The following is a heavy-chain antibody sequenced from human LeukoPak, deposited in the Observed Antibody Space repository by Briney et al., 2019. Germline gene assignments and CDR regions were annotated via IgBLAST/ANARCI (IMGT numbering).Heavy chain of an antibody. CDR1: GFTFSDSA. Sequence: GGTLRLSCAASGFTFSDSAMHWVRQASGKGLEWVGRIRSKANNYATAYAASVKGKPTISRDDSKNTAYLQMNSLKTEDTAVYYCSSPYCSDGVCYSGYWGQGTLVTVSS. J-gene: IGHJ4*02. V-gene: IGHV3-73*01. CDR2: IRSKANNYAT. CDR3: SSPYCSDGVCYSGY. D-gene: IGHD2-8*01.